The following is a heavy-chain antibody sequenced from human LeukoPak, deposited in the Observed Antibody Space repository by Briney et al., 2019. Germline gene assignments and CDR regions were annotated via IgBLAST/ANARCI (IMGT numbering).Heavy chain of an antibody. CDR1: GGSIRSSSYY. CDR3: ARATEPGSSTWDWFDP. J-gene: IGHJ5*02. CDR2: IYYGGST. Sequence: SETLSLTCTVSGGSIRSSSYYWGWIRQPPGKGLEWIGNIYYGGSTYYNPSLKSRVTTSIDTPKNQFSLKLSSVTAADTAVYYCARATEPGSSTWDWFDPWGQGTLVTVSS. V-gene: IGHV4-39*07. D-gene: IGHD2-2*01.